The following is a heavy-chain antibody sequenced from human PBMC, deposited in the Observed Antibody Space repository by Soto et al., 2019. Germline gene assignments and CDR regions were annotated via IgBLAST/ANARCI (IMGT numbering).Heavy chain of an antibody. CDR1: GFTFSTYA. V-gene: IGHV3-30*04. CDR3: ALLGDGYGMDV. CDR2: ISYDGRNK. Sequence: QVHLVESGGGVVQPGRSLRLSCAASGFTFSTYAMHWVRQAPGKGLECVAVISYDGRNKYYADSVKGRFTISRDNSKNPLYLQMNSVRAEDTAVYYCALLGDGYGMDVWGQGTTVTVSS. D-gene: IGHD3-16*01. J-gene: IGHJ6*02.